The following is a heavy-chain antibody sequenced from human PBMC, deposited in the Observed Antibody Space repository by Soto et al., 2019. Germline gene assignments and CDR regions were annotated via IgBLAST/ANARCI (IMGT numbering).Heavy chain of an antibody. CDR2: INAGNGNT. D-gene: IGHD3-10*01. J-gene: IGHJ4*02. Sequence: ASVKVSCKASGYTFTSYAMHWVRQAPGQRLEWMGWINAGNGNTKYSQKFQGRVTITRDTSASTAYMELSSLRSEDTAVYYCARDWYYGSGSYYQLDDYWGQGTLVTVSS. CDR1: GYTFTSYA. V-gene: IGHV1-3*01. CDR3: ARDWYYGSGSYYQLDDY.